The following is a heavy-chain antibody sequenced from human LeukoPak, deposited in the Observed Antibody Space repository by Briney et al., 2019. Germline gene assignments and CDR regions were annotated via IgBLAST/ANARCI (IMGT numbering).Heavy chain of an antibody. CDR3: ASQPNYYDSSGATFDY. D-gene: IGHD3-22*01. CDR1: GFTFSDYY. CDR2: ISSSGSTI. Sequence: GGSVRLSCAASGFTFSDYYMSWIRQAPGKGLEWVSYISSSGSTIYYANSVKGRFTNSRDNAKNSLYLQMNSLRAEDTAVYYCASQPNYYDSSGATFDYWGQGTLVTVSS. V-gene: IGHV3-11*04. J-gene: IGHJ4*02.